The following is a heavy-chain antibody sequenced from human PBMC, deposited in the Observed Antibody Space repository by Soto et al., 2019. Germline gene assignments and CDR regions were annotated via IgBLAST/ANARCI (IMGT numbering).Heavy chain of an antibody. J-gene: IGHJ4*01. D-gene: IGHD1-26*01. V-gene: IGHV4-59*01. CDR3: ARIGGYSGALEY. Sequence: SEPLSLPWPVSAVSIGSYFWSWILQAAGGGLEWIGYTYQRGSTNYSPSLKSRVAISLDTSENQFSLKVNSVTAADSAVYYCARIGGYSGALEYWGNGTPVTVSS. CDR2: TYQRGST. CDR1: AVSIGSYF.